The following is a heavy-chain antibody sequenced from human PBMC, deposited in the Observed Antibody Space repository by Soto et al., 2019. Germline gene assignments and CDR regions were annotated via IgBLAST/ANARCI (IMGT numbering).Heavy chain of an antibody. CDR2: IYSSGSA. V-gene: IGHV4-4*07. D-gene: IGHD1-26*01. J-gene: IGHJ4*02. CDR1: GGSIYTYS. CDR3: ATIVGANDY. Sequence: PSETLSLTCTVSGGSIYTYSWTWLRQPAGKGLEWIGHIYSSGSANYNPSLKSRVSMSVDTSKNQFSLKLNSVPAEDTAVYYCATIVGANDYWGQGALVTAPQ.